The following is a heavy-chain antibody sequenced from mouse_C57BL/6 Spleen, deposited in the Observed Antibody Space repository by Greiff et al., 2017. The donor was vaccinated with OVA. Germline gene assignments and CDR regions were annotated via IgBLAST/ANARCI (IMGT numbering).Heavy chain of an antibody. CDR2: IDPEDGET. V-gene: IGHV14-2*01. Sequence: EVQRVESGAELVKPEASVKLSCTASGFNIKDYYMHWVKQRTEQGLEWIGRIDPEDGETKYAPKFQGKATITADTSSNTAYLQLSSLTSEDTAVYYCARILLLGNYFDYWGQGTTLTVSS. CDR3: ARILLLGNYFDY. CDR1: GFNIKDYY. J-gene: IGHJ2*01. D-gene: IGHD4-1*01.